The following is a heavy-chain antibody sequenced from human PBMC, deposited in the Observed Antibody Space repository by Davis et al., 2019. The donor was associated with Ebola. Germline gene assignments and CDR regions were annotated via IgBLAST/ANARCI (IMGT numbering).Heavy chain of an antibody. CDR1: GGSFSGYY. J-gene: IGHJ6*02. CDR3: ARVPAARLLGYYYGMDV. V-gene: IGHV4-34*01. D-gene: IGHD6-6*01. CDR2: INHSGST. Sequence: SQTLSLTCAVYGGSFSGYYWSWIRQPPGKGLEWIGEINHSGSTNYNPSLKSRVTISVDTSKNQFSLKLSSVTAADTAVYYCARVPAARLLGYYYGMDVWGQGTTVTVSS.